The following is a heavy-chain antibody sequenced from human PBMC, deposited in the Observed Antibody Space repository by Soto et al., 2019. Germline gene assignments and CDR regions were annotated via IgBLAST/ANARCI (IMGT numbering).Heavy chain of an antibody. CDR2: IYYSGGT. Sequence: SETLSLTCTASGGSISSYSWRWIRQPPGKGLEWIGYIYYSGGTNYNPSLKSRVTISVDKSKNKFSLKRSAVTAADTAVYYCARGVGSGSYEDAFDIGGQGTRVTVPS. D-gene: IGHD6-19*01. J-gene: IGHJ3*02. CDR3: ARGVGSGSYEDAFDI. CDR1: GGSISSYS. V-gene: IGHV4-59*01.